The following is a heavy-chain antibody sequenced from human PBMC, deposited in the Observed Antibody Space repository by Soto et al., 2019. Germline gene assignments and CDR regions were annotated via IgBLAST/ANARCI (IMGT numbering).Heavy chain of an antibody. CDR1: GFTFSSYG. CDR3: ARGGVLRYFDWLSFLDY. V-gene: IGHV3-33*01. Sequence: GGSLRLSCAASGFTFSSYGMHWVRQAPGKGLEWVAVIWYDGSNKYYADSVKGRFTISRDNSKNTLYLQMNSLRAEDTAVYYCARGGVLRYFDWLSFLDYWGQGTLVTVSS. J-gene: IGHJ4*02. CDR2: IWYDGSNK. D-gene: IGHD3-9*01.